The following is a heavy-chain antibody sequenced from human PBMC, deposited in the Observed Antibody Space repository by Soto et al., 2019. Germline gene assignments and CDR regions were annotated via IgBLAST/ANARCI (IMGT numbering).Heavy chain of an antibody. V-gene: IGHV4-4*02. CDR2: IYHSGST. CDR3: AREWEGSGWSFGY. CDR1: GGSISSSNW. D-gene: IGHD6-19*01. J-gene: IGHJ4*02. Sequence: QVQLQESGPGLVKPSGTLSLTCAVSGGSISSSNWWSWVRPPPGKGLEWIGEIYHSGSTNYNPSLKSRVTISVDKAKNQFSLKLSSVTAEDTAVYYCAREWEGSGWSFGYWGQGTLVTVSS.